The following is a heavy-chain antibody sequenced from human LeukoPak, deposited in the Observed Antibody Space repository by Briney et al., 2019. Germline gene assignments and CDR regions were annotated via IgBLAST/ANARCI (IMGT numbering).Heavy chain of an antibody. J-gene: IGHJ4*02. CDR3: ARGFDHYGSGTYYFDY. Sequence: PGGSLRLSCAASGFTFGTYSMNWVRQAPGKGLEWVTSISYDVSNEYYADSVKGRFTISRDNSKNTLYLQMNSLRPEDTAVYYCARGFDHYGSGTYYFDYWGQGTLVTVSS. D-gene: IGHD3-10*01. V-gene: IGHV3-30*03. CDR2: ISYDVSNE. CDR1: GFTFGTYS.